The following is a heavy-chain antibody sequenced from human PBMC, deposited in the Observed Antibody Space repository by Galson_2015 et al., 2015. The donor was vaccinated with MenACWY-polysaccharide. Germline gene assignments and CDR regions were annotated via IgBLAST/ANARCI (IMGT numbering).Heavy chain of an antibody. CDR1: AFTISDHH. CDR3: VRVIQFSFYSDY. Sequence: SLRLSCAASAFTISDHHMDWVRQAPGKGLEWVGRIRKKVNGDTTEYAASVKGRFTISRDDSKNSLYLQMNSLKTDDTAVYFCVRVIQFSFYSDYWGQGTLVTVSS. CDR2: IRKKVNGDTT. J-gene: IGHJ4*02. D-gene: IGHD3-16*02. V-gene: IGHV3-72*01.